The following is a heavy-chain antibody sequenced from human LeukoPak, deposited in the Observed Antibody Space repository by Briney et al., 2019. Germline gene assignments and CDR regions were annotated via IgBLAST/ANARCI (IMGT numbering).Heavy chain of an antibody. V-gene: IGHV4-59*01. CDR3: ARAPKLRYFDWSPNAFDI. CDR2: IYYSGST. CDR1: GGSISSYY. J-gene: IGHJ3*02. D-gene: IGHD3-9*01. Sequence: SETLSLTCTVSGGSISSYYWSWIRQPPGKGLEWIGYIYYSGSTNYNPSLKSRVTISVDTSKNQFSLKLNSVTAADTAVYYCARAPKLRYFDWSPNAFDIWGQGTMVTVSS.